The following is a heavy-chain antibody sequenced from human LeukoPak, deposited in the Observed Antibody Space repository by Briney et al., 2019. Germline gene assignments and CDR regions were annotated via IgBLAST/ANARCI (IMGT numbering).Heavy chain of an antibody. J-gene: IGHJ4*02. Sequence: ASVKVSSKVSGYTLTELSMHWVRQAPGKGLEWMGGFDPEDGETIYAQKFQGRVTMTEDTSTDTAYMELSSLRSEDTAVYYCASFSGWSQGRRVYWGQGTLVTVSS. V-gene: IGHV1-24*01. CDR2: FDPEDGET. D-gene: IGHD6-19*01. CDR3: ASFSGWSQGRRVY. CDR1: GYTLTELS.